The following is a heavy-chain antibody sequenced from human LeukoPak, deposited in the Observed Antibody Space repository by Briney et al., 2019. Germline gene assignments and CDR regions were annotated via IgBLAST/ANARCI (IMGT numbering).Heavy chain of an antibody. CDR2: IIPIFGTA. D-gene: IGHD6-19*01. CDR3: ARAASPLIAVAANFDY. J-gene: IGHJ4*02. V-gene: IGHV1-69*13. CDR1: GGTFSSYA. Sequence: SVKVSCKASGGTFSSYAISWVRQAPGHGLEWMGGIIPIFGTANYAQKFQGRVTITADESTSTAYMELSSLRSEDTAVYYCARAASPLIAVAANFDYWGQGTLVTVSS.